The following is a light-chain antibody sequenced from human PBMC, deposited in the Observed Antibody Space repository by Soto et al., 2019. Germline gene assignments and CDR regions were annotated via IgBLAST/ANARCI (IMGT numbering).Light chain of an antibody. Sequence: EIQMTQSPSTLSASVGDRVTITCGASQTVERWLAWYQQKPVKAPNLVISDVSSLERGVPSRFSGSVSGTEGTITISGLQQDDGATYYCQQYKDSVWTFGQGTKVDIK. V-gene: IGKV1-5*01. J-gene: IGKJ1*01. CDR3: QQYKDSVWT. CDR1: QTVERW. CDR2: DVS.